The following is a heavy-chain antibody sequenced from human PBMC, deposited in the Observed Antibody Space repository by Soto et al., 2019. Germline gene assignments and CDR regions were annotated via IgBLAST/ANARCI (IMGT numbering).Heavy chain of an antibody. V-gene: IGHV5-51*01. Sequence: GESLTISCTCAGYSFTRYWIGWVRQMPGKGLEWMGIIYPGDSDTRYSPSFQGQVTISADKSISTAYLQWSSLKASDTAMYYCARVLGYCSSTSCSFYYFDYWGQGTLVTVSS. CDR3: ARVLGYCSSTSCSFYYFDY. CDR1: GYSFTRYW. D-gene: IGHD2-2*01. CDR2: IYPGDSDT. J-gene: IGHJ4*02.